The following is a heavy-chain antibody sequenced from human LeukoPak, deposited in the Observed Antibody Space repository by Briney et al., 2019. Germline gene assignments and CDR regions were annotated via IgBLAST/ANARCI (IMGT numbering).Heavy chain of an antibody. CDR2: TNQDGSEK. CDR3: ARDRHRNDLEY. J-gene: IGHJ4*02. CDR1: GFTFSDFW. Sequence: AGGSLRLSCEDSGFTFSDFWMNWVRQAPGKGLEWVANTNQDGSEKHYVDSVKGRFTISRDNAKKSLYLQMNNLGAEDTAVYYCARDRHRNDLEYWGQGTLVTVSS. V-gene: IGHV3-7*04.